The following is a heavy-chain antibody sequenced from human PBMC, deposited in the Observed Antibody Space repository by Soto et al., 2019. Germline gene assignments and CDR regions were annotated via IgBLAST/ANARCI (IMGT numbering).Heavy chain of an antibody. J-gene: IGHJ6*02. D-gene: IGHD5-18*01. CDR3: ARHVGGYSYGYSVYYYGMDV. Sequence: QLQLQESGPGLVKPSETLSLTCTVSGGSISSSSYYWGWIRQPPGKGLEWIGSIYYSGSTYYNPSLKGRVTISVDTSKNQFSLKLSSVTAADTAVYYCARHVGGYSYGYSVYYYGMDVWGQGTTVTVSS. CDR2: IYYSGST. V-gene: IGHV4-39*01. CDR1: GGSISSSSYY.